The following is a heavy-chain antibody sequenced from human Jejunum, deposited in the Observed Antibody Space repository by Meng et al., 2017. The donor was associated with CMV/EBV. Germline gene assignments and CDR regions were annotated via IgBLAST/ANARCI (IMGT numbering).Heavy chain of an antibody. CDR3: ACRDYYYYSMNV. V-gene: IGHV4-39*07. CDR2: IYYSGST. D-gene: IGHD2-21*01. J-gene: IGHJ6*02. Sequence: SGGSIYTDNYSWAWIRQPPGKTLEWIGSIYYSGSTNYDPSLKSRVAISADTSKNQFSLKLNSVTAADTAVYYCACRDYYYYSMNVWGQGTTVTVSS. CDR1: GGSIYTDNYS.